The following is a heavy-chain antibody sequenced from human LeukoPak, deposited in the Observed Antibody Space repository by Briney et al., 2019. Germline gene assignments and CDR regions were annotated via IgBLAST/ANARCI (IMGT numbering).Heavy chain of an antibody. CDR1: GFTFSSYA. J-gene: IGHJ4*02. V-gene: IGHV3-23*01. CDR3: ARVYGYSYGYGHPGSASPGAFDY. D-gene: IGHD5-18*01. CDR2: ISGSGGST. Sequence: GGSLRLSCAASGFTFSSYAMSWVRQAPGKGLEWVSAISGSGGSTYYADSVKGRFTISRDNSKNTLYLQMNSLRAEDTAVYYCARVYGYSYGYGHPGSASPGAFDYWGQGTLVTVSS.